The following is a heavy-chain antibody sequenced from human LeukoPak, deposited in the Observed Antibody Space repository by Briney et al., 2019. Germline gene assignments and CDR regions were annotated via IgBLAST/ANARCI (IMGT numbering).Heavy chain of an antibody. V-gene: IGHV4-34*01. CDR3: ARGPAITVTTSPFDY. Sequence: SETLSLTCAVYGGSFSGYYWSWIRQPPGKGLEWIGGINHSGSTNYNPSLKSRVTISVDTSKNQFSLKLSSVTAADTAVYYCARGPAITVTTSPFDYWGQGTLVTVSS. J-gene: IGHJ4*02. CDR2: INHSGST. D-gene: IGHD4-17*01. CDR1: GGSFSGYY.